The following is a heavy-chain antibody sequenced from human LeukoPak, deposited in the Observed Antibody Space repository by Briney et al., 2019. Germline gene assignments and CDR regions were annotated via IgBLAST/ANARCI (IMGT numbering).Heavy chain of an antibody. CDR3: ARHTGYSGYDWGGRNWFDP. Sequence: GESLKISCKGSGYSFTSYWIGWVRQMPGKGLEWMGIIYPGDSDTRYSPSFQGQVTISADKSISTAYLQWSSLKASDTAMYYCARHTGYSGYDWGGRNWFDPWGQGTLVTVSS. CDR2: IYPGDSDT. CDR1: GYSFTSYW. J-gene: IGHJ5*02. D-gene: IGHD5-12*01. V-gene: IGHV5-51*01.